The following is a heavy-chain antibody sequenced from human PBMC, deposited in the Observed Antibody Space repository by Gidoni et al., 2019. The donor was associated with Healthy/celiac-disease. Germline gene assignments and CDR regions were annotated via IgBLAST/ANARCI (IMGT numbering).Heavy chain of an antibody. CDR3: ARDLYDSSGDAFDI. D-gene: IGHD3-22*01. V-gene: IGHV3-20*04. Sequence: ELQLVESGGGAVRPGRSLRLSCAASGFTFAVYGMSWVCQAPGKGLEWVSGINWNGGSTGYADCVKGRFTISRDNAKNSLYLQMNSLRAEDTALYYCARDLYDSSGDAFDIWGQGTMVTVSS. J-gene: IGHJ3*02. CDR2: INWNGGST. CDR1: GFTFAVYG.